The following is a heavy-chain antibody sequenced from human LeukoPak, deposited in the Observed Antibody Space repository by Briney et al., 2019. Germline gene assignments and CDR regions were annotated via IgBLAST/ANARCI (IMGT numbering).Heavy chain of an antibody. CDR3: ARRIHGYCSSTSCYYYYYMDV. CDR2: ISAYNGNT. Sequence: ASVKVSCKASGYTFTGYGISWVRQAPGQRLEWMGWISAYNGNTNYAQKLQGRVTMTTDTSTSTAYMELRSLRSDDTAVYYCARRIHGYCSSTSCYYYYYMDVWGKGTTVAVSS. J-gene: IGHJ6*03. V-gene: IGHV1-18*01. CDR1: GYTFTGYG. D-gene: IGHD2-2*03.